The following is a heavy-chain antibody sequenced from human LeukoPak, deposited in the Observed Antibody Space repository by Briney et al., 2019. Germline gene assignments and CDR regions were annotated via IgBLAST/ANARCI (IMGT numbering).Heavy chain of an antibody. D-gene: IGHD2-21*01. CDR2: TYYRSKWYN. CDR3: AGVSAFDY. Sequence: SQTLSLTCAISGDNVSSTSAVWNWIRLSPSRGLEWLGRTYYRSKWYNDSAVSVKSRITVIPDTSKNQFSLQLSSVTPEDTAVFYCAGVSAFDYWGQGTLVTVSS. V-gene: IGHV6-1*01. CDR1: GDNVSSTSAV. J-gene: IGHJ4*02.